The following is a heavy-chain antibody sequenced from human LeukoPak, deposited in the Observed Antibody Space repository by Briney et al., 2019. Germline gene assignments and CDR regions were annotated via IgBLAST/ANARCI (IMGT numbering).Heavy chain of an antibody. J-gene: IGHJ4*02. V-gene: IGHV4-61*02. Sequence: SETLSLTCTVSGGSISSGSYYWSWIRQPAGKGLECIGRIDSSGSTNYNPSLKSRVAISVDTSKKQFSLRLSSVTAADTAVYYCARDRFDSTSWFGYYFDSWGQGILVTVSS. CDR3: ARDRFDSTSWFGYYFDS. D-gene: IGHD2-2*01. CDR2: IDSSGST. CDR1: GGSISSGSYY.